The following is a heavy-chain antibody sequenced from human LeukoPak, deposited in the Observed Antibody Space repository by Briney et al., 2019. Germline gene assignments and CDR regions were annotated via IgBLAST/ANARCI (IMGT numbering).Heavy chain of an antibody. CDR3: ARDGPFLDYGDYHFDY. CDR2: ISSSSSTI. V-gene: IGHV3-48*04. J-gene: IGHJ4*02. CDR1: GFTFSSYS. D-gene: IGHD4-17*01. Sequence: PGGSLRLTCAASGFTFSSYSMNWVRQAPGKGLEWVSYISSSSSTIYYADSVKGRFTISRDNAKNSLYLQMNSLRAEDTAVYYCARDGPFLDYGDYHFDYWGQGTLVTVSS.